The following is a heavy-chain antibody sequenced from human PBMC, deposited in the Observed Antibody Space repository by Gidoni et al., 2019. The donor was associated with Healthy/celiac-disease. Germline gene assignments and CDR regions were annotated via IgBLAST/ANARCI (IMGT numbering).Heavy chain of an antibody. Sequence: EVQLVESGGGLVQPGGSLRLSCAASGFTFSSYAMSWVRQAPGKGMEWVSAISGSGGSTYYADAVKGRFTISRDNSKNTLYLKMNSLRAEDTAVYYCAKGSSIATKPILYYYYYYMDVWGKGTTVTVSS. CDR3: AKGSSIATKPILYYYYYYMDV. J-gene: IGHJ6*03. CDR2: ISGSGGST. D-gene: IGHD6-6*01. CDR1: GFTFSSYA. V-gene: IGHV3-23*04.